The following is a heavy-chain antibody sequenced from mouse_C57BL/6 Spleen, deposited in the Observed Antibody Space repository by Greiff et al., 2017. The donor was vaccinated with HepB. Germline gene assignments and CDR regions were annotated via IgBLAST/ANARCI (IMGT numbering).Heavy chain of an antibody. CDR2: INPSSGYT. CDR1: GYTFTSYT. V-gene: IGHV1-4*01. D-gene: IGHD1-1*01. J-gene: IGHJ1*03. CDR3: ATPGSSYEYFDV. Sequence: QVQLQQSGAELARPGASVKMTCKASGYTFTSYTMHWVKQRPGQGLEWIGYINPSSGYTKYNQKFKDKATLTADKSSSTAYMQLSSLTSEDSAVYYCATPGSSYEYFDVWGTGTTVTVSS.